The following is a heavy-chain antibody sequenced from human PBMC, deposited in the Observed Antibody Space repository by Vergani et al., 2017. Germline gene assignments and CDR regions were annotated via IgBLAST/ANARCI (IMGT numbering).Heavy chain of an antibody. J-gene: IGHJ5*02. Sequence: QVQLVQSGAEVKKPGASVKVSCKASGYTFTSYGISWVRQAPGQGLEWMGWISAYNGNTNYAQKLQGRVTMTTDTSTSTAYMELRSLRSDDTAVYYCARDPDRPAYYDIVTGYYTPGWFDPWGQGTLVTVSS. D-gene: IGHD3-9*01. CDR2: ISAYNGNT. V-gene: IGHV1-18*01. CDR3: ARDPDRPAYYDIVTGYYTPGWFDP. CDR1: GYTFTSYG.